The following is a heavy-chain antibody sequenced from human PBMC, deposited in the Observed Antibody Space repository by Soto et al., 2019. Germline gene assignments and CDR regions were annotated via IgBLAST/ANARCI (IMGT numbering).Heavy chain of an antibody. Sequence: SETLSLTCAVYGGSFSGYYWSWIRQPPGKGLEWIGEINHSGSTNYNPSLKSRVTISVDTSKTQFSLKLSSVTAADTAVYYGASWRGVAAASYSFDYWGQGTLVTVSS. J-gene: IGHJ4*02. CDR2: INHSGST. D-gene: IGHD6-13*01. CDR3: ASWRGVAAASYSFDY. V-gene: IGHV4-34*01. CDR1: GGSFSGYY.